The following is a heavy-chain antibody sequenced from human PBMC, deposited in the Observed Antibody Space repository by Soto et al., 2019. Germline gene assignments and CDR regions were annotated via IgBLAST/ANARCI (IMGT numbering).Heavy chain of an antibody. CDR1: GYSFTSYW. CDR3: ARHRSYCTNGVCYPYYYYGMDV. D-gene: IGHD2-8*01. CDR2: IYPGDSDT. V-gene: IGHV5-51*01. J-gene: IGHJ6*02. Sequence: PGESLKISCKGSGYSFTSYWIGWVRQMPGKGLEWMGIIYPGDSDTRYSPSFQGQVTISADKSISTAYLQWSSLKASDTAMYYCARHRSYCTNGVCYPYYYYGMDVWGQGTTVTVSS.